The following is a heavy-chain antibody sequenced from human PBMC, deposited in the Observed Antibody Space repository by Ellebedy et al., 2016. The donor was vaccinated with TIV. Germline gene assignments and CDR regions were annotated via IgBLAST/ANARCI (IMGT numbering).Heavy chain of an antibody. CDR2: ISFDGSDK. D-gene: IGHD3-22*01. CDR3: SGGSYFDSNGHYPAEYFHY. J-gene: IGHJ1*01. V-gene: IGHV3-30-3*01. Sequence: GESLKISCAASGFTFSTYALHWVRQAPGEGLEWVAVISFDGSDKYYADSVKGRFTISRDNYKNTLYLQMNSLRAEDTAVYYCSGGSYFDSNGHYPAEYFHYWGQGTLVTVSS. CDR1: GFTFSTYA.